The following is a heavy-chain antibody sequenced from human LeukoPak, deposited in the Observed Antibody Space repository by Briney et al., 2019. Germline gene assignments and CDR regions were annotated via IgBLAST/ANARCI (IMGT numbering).Heavy chain of an antibody. CDR1: GFSFSNHG. Sequence: GGSLRLSCAASGFSFSNHGIHWVRQAPGKGLEWVSLIWYDGSNKYYADSVKGRFTISRDNSKNTLYLQMNSLRAEDTAVYYCAKDPPPYSSMGSPDYWGQGTLVTVSS. D-gene: IGHD6-13*01. CDR2: IWYDGSNK. V-gene: IGHV3-30*02. CDR3: AKDPPPYSSMGSPDY. J-gene: IGHJ4*02.